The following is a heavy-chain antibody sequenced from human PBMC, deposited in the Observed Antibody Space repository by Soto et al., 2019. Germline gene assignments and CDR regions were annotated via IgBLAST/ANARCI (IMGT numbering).Heavy chain of an antibody. D-gene: IGHD3-22*01. CDR1: GGSIRRYY. V-gene: IGHV4-59*01. Sequence: PSETLRLNYTVSGGSIRRYYWSWIRQPPGNGLGWIGYIYYSGSTNYNPSLKSRVTISVDTSKNQFSLKLSSVTAADTAVYYCARESGTMIVEGPRSYGRDGWGQGPTVTVS. CDR3: ARESGTMIVEGPRSYGRDG. J-gene: IGHJ6*02. CDR2: IYYSGST.